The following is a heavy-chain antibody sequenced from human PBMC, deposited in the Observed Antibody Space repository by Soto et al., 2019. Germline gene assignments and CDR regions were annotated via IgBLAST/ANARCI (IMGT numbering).Heavy chain of an antibody. V-gene: IGHV3-11*06. D-gene: IGHD4-17*01. CDR2: ISSSSSYT. CDR1: GFTFSDYY. J-gene: IGHJ4*02. Sequence: QVQLVESGGGLVKPGGSLRLSCAASGFTFSDYYMSWIRQAPGKGLEWVSYISSSSSYTNYADSVKGRFTISRDNAKNSLYLQMNSLRAEDTAVYYCARVRPLTVTTPYYFDYWGQGTLVTVSS. CDR3: ARVRPLTVTTPYYFDY.